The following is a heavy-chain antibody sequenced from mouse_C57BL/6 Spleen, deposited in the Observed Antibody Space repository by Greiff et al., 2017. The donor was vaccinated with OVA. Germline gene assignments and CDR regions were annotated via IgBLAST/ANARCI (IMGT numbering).Heavy chain of an antibody. CDR3: ARESNYEDWFAY. D-gene: IGHD2-5*01. CDR2: IYPGSGST. Sequence: VQLQQPGAELVKPGASVKMSCKASGYTFTSYWITWVKQRPGHGLEWIGDIYPGSGSTKYNAKFKGKATLTVDTSSSTAYMQLSSLTSEDSAVYYCARESNYEDWFAYWGQGTLVTVSA. CDR1: GYTFTSYW. V-gene: IGHV1-55*01. J-gene: IGHJ3*01.